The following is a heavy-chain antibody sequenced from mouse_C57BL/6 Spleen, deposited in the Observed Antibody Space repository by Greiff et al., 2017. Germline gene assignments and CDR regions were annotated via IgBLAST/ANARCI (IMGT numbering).Heavy chain of an antibody. D-gene: IGHD3-2*02. J-gene: IGHJ2*01. CDR1: GYAFSSSW. V-gene: IGHV1-82*01. CDR2: IYPGDGDT. CDR3: ASVSGSGYAFDY. Sequence: QVQLKESGPELVKPGASVKISCKASGYAFSSSWMNWVKQRPGKGLEWIGRIYPGDGDTNYNGKFKGKATLTADKSSSTAYMQLSSLTSEDSAVYFCASVSGSGYAFDYWGQGTTLTVSS.